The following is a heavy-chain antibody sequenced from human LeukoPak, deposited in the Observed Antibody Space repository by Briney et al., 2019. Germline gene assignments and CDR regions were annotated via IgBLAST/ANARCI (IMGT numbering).Heavy chain of an antibody. J-gene: IGHJ3*01. CDR2: IYYSGST. V-gene: IGHV4-39*01. CDR3: AKAGVRYFDSSGLYAFDF. CDR1: GGSISSTSYY. D-gene: IGHD3-22*01. Sequence: PSETLSLTSAVSGGSISSTSYYWAWIRQPPGKGLEWIGTIYYSGSTYHNPSLKSRVTMSVDTSRNQFSLKLSSVDAADTAVYYCAKAGVRYFDSSGLYAFDFWGQGTTVTVSS.